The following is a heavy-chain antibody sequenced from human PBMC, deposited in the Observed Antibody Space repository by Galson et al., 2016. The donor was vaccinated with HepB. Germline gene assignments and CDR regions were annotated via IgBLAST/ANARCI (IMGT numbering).Heavy chain of an antibody. CDR3: ARGIYGSGSYFRAVDY. V-gene: IGHV4-30-4*01. Sequence: TLSLTCSVSGGSIRNYCWSWIRQPPGKGLEWIGYIYYSGITYYNASLKSRLTMSVDTSKNQFSLKLSSVTAADTAVYYCARGIYGSGSYFRAVDYWGQGTLVTVSS. D-gene: IGHD3-10*01. CDR1: GGSIRNYC. CDR2: IYYSGIT. J-gene: IGHJ4*02.